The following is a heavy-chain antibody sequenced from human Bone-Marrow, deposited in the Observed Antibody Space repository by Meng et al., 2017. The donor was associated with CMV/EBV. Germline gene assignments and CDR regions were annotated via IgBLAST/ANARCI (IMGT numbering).Heavy chain of an antibody. CDR1: FTGYY. CDR3: ARDGSVRYSSGWYVNGDDY. J-gene: IGHJ4*02. V-gene: IGHV1-2*02. Sequence: FTGYYLHWVRQAPGQGLEWMGWINPNSGGTNYAQKFQGRVAMTRDTSISTAYMELSRLRSDDTAVYYCARDGSVRYSSGWYVNGDDYWGQGTLVTVSS. CDR2: INPNSGGT. D-gene: IGHD6-19*01.